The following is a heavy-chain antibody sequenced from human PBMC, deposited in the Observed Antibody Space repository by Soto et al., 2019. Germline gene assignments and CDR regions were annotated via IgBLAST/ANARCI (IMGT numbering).Heavy chain of an antibody. Sequence: EVRLLESGGGLVQPGGSLRLSCAASRFTFSSYAMTWVRQAPGKGLEWVSVISGSGGSTYYADSVKGRFTISRDNSKNMFYLEMNSLRAEDTAAYSCAKGITMLVVVIKTWGQGTLVSVSS. D-gene: IGHD3-22*01. V-gene: IGHV3-23*01. CDR3: AKGITMLVVVIKT. J-gene: IGHJ5*02. CDR2: ISGSGGST. CDR1: RFTFSSYA.